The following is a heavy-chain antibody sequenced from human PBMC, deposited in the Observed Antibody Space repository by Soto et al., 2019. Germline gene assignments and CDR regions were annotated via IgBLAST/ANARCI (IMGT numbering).Heavy chain of an antibody. Sequence: ASVKVSCKTSGYTFSNYGITWVRQAPGQGLEWMGWISVYNDNTNYAQKLQGRVTMTTDTSTSTAYMELKNLRSDDTALYYCARGDILTAYLDYWGLGTLVTVSS. CDR3: ARGDILTAYLDY. CDR1: GYTFSNYG. V-gene: IGHV1-18*04. D-gene: IGHD3-9*01. CDR2: ISVYNDNT. J-gene: IGHJ4*02.